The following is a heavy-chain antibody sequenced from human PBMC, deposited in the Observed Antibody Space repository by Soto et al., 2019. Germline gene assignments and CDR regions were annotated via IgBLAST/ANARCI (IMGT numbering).Heavy chain of an antibody. D-gene: IGHD5-18*01. CDR1: GDSVSIYSGA. Sequence: SQTLSLTCVISGDSVSIYSGAWNWIRQSPSRGLEWLGRTYYRSKWYYDYAESVKSRIIISVDTSKNQFSLQLNSVTPEDAAVYYPATDPRYTLDYWGHGRQLTV. CDR3: ATDPRYTLDY. CDR2: TYYRSKWYY. J-gene: IGHJ4*01. V-gene: IGHV6-1*01.